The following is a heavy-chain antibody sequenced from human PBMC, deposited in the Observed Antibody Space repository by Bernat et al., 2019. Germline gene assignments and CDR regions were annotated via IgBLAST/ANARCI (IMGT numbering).Heavy chain of an antibody. D-gene: IGHD3-10*01. Sequence: QVQLVESGGGVVQPGRSLRLSCAASGFTFSSYGMHWVRQAPGKGLEWVAVIWYDGSNKYYADSVKGRFTISRDNSKNTLYLQMNSLRAEDTAMYYCARDHEEGFRELLIYYYYMDVWGKGTTVTVSS. CDR2: IWYDGSNK. J-gene: IGHJ6*03. V-gene: IGHV3-33*01. CDR3: ARDHEEGFRELLIYYYYMDV. CDR1: GFTFSSYG.